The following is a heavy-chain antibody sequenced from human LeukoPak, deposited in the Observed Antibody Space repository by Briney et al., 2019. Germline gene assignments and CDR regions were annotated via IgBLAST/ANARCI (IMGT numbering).Heavy chain of an antibody. CDR1: GFTVSSNY. CDR2: IRGNDGST. J-gene: IGHJ3*02. V-gene: IGHV3-23*01. CDR3: AKSITAASTSAFDI. D-gene: IGHD6-13*01. Sequence: GGSLRLSCAASGFTVSSNYMSWVRQAPGKGLEWVSAIRGNDGSTDYADSVRGRFIISRDNARNTLYLQINSLRAEDTAVYYCAKSITAASTSAFDIWGQGTVVTVSS.